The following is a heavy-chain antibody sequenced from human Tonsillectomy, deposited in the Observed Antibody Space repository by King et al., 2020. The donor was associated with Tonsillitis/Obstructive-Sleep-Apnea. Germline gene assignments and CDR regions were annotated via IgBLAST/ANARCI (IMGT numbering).Heavy chain of an antibody. CDR3: ARDTRPLRGSALSWFDP. Sequence: QLVQSGAEVKKPGASVKVSCKASGYTFTSYGISWVRQAPGQGLEWMGWISAYNGNTNYAQKLQGRVTMTTDTSTSTAYMELRSLRSDDPAVYYCARDTRPLRGSALSWFDPWGQGTLVTVSS. J-gene: IGHJ5*02. CDR1: GYTFTSYG. D-gene: IGHD5-12*01. V-gene: IGHV1-18*01. CDR2: ISAYNGNT.